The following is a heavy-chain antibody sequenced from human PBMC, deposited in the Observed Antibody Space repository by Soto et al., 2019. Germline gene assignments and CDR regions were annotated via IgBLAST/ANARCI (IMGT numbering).Heavy chain of an antibody. CDR3: ARLGSSGWYQGSYFDY. CDR2: IKSSGST. CDR1: GGSITRNDHY. Sequence: QLQLQESGPGLVRPSETLSLICTVSGGSITRNDHYWGWIRQSPGKGLEWIGDIKSSGSTNYNLSLKRRVSMSVETSKNHFSLKMNSVTAADTAVYYCARLGSSGWYQGSYFDYWGQGTLVTVSS. J-gene: IGHJ4*02. V-gene: IGHV4-39*02. D-gene: IGHD6-19*01.